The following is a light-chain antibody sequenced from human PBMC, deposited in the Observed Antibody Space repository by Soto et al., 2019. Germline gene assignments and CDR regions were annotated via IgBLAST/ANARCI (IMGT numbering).Light chain of an antibody. Sequence: EIVLTQFPGTLSLSPGERATLSCRASQTVSDNSLAWYQQKVGRAPRDLIYGASNRATGIPDRFSGGGSGADFTLTISRLEPEDFAVYYCQQYGSSPRTFGQGTRLEIK. J-gene: IGKJ5*01. CDR2: GAS. V-gene: IGKV3-20*01. CDR1: QTVSDNS. CDR3: QQYGSSPRT.